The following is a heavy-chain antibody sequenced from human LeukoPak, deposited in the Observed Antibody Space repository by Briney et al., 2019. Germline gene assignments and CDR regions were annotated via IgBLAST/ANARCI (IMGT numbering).Heavy chain of an antibody. CDR2: IWHDGSNK. Sequence: GRSLRLSCAASGFTFSNYGMHWVRQAPGKGLEWVAVIWHDGSNKYYADSVKGRFTFSRDNAKNKLYLQMNSLRAEDTAVYYCARDGFCSSSSCYPLNWFDPWGQGTLVTVSS. V-gene: IGHV3-33*01. J-gene: IGHJ5*02. CDR3: ARDGFCSSSSCYPLNWFDP. CDR1: GFTFSNYG. D-gene: IGHD2-2*03.